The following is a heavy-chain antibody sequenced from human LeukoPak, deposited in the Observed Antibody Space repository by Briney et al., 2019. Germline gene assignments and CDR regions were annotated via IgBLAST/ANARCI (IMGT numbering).Heavy chain of an antibody. CDR1: GGSFSGYY. V-gene: IGHV4-34*01. CDR3: ARPIYGAEAFDY. Sequence: PSETLSLTCAVYGGSFSGYYWSWIRQPPGKGLEWIGEINHSGSTNYNPSLKSRVTISVDTSKNQFSLKLSSVTAADTAVYYCARPIYGAEAFDYWGQGTLVTVSS. D-gene: IGHD4-17*01. J-gene: IGHJ4*02. CDR2: INHSGST.